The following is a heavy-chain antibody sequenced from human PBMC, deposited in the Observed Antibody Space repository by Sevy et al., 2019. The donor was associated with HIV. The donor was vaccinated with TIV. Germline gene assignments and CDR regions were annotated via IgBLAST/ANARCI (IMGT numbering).Heavy chain of an antibody. CDR2: ISGSGGST. CDR1: GFTFSSYA. V-gene: IGHV3-23*01. J-gene: IGHJ6*03. CDR3: AKGWRYCSSTSCPPRYYYMDV. Sequence: GGSLRLSCAASGFTFSSYAMSWVRQAPGKGLEWVSAISGSGGSTYYADSVKGRFTISRDNSKKTLYLQMNSLRAEDTAVYYCAKGWRYCSSTSCPPRYYYMDVWGKGTTVTVSS. D-gene: IGHD2-2*01.